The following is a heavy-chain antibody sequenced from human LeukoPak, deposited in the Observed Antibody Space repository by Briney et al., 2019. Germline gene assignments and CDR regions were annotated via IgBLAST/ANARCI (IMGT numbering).Heavy chain of an antibody. D-gene: IGHD3-22*01. CDR1: GFTFSNYA. Sequence: GGSLRLSCAASGFTFSNYAMNWVRQAPGKGLEWVSTITDSGGRTFYADSLKGRFTISRDNSKKMLYLQMNSLRAEGTAVYYCAKDPYYYDGSGYYYEYFLHWGQGTLVTVSS. V-gene: IGHV3-23*01. CDR3: AKDPYYYDGSGYYYEYFLH. J-gene: IGHJ1*01. CDR2: ITDSGGRT.